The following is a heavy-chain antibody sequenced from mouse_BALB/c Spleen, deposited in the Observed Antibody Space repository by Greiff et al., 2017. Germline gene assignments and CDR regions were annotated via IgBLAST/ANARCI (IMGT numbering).Heavy chain of an antibody. Sequence: EVKLMESGGGLVKPGGSLKLSCAASGFTFSSYTMSWVRQTPEKRLEWVATISSGGSYTYYPDSVKGRFTISRDNAKNTLYLQMSSLKSEDTAMYYCTRDHVTTVFDYWGQGTTRTVSS. D-gene: IGHD1-1*01. CDR1: GFTFSSYT. CDR3: TRDHVTTVFDY. J-gene: IGHJ2*01. CDR2: ISSGGSYT. V-gene: IGHV5-6-4*01.